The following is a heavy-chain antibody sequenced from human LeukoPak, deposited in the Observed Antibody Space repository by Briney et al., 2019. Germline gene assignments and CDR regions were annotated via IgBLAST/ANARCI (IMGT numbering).Heavy chain of an antibody. CDR2: IWYDGSNK. CDR3: ARAQDYESSGYVDGFAF. V-gene: IGHV3-33*08. D-gene: IGHD3-22*01. J-gene: IGHJ3*01. CDR1: GFPFSNYP. Sequence: GGSLRLSCSASGFPFSNYPMHWVRQAPGKGLEWVAVIWYDGSNKYYADFVKGRFTISRDNSKNSLYLQMISLRAEDTAVYYCARAQDYESSGYVDGFAFRGQGTMVTVSS.